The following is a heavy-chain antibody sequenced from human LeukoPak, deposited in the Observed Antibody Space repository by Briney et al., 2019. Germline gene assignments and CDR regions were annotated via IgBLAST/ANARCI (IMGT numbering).Heavy chain of an antibody. V-gene: IGHV3-74*01. CDR3: ARELSRTDNGDYVDWFDT. D-gene: IGHD4-17*01. CDR2: INSDGSST. Sequence: PGGSLRLSCEASGFTFSTYWMHWVRQAPGKGLLWVSRINSDGSSTRYADSVKGRFAISRDNAKNTLYLQMNSLRAEDTAVYYCARELSRTDNGDYVDWFDTWGQGTLVTVSS. CDR1: GFTFSTYW. J-gene: IGHJ5*02.